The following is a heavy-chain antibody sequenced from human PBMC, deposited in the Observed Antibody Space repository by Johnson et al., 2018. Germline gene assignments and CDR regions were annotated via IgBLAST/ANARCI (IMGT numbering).Heavy chain of an antibody. CDR1: GFTFTRYG. CDR2: ISYDGSNK. V-gene: IGHV3-30*18. J-gene: IGHJ1*01. CDR3: AKGRYSSGREDFQD. Sequence: VQLQESGGGVVQPGRSLRLSCAAAGFTFTRYGMHWVRQAPGKGLEWVAVISYDGSNKYYAASVKGRFTISRDNSKNSLELERNSLRAEDTAVYYGAKGRYSSGREDFQDWGQGTLVTVSS. D-gene: IGHD6-19*01.